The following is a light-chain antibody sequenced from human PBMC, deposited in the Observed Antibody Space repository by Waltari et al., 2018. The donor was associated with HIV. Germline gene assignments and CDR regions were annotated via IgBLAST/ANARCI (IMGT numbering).Light chain of an antibody. CDR3: QQYGTPPYT. V-gene: IGKV3-20*01. Sequence: VLTQSPGRLSLSLGERVSLSCSASQSVGSSSLAWYQQIPGQAPRLLIYATSTRATGIPDRFGGSGSGTDFTLTINRLEPEDSAVYYCQQYGTPPYTFGQGAKVEIK. CDR1: QSVGSSS. J-gene: IGKJ2*01. CDR2: ATS.